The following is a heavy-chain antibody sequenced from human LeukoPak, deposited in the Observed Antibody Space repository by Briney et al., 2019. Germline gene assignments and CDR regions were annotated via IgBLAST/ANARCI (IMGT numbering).Heavy chain of an antibody. D-gene: IGHD6-19*01. J-gene: IGHJ5*02. CDR1: GGSISSSSYY. V-gene: IGHV4-39*01. CDR3: ARRRETRYSSGWNTYNWFDP. Sequence: SETLSLTCTVSGGSISSSSYYWGWIRQPPGKGLEWIGSIYYSGYTYYNPSLKSRVTISVDTSKNQFSLKLSSVTAADTAVYYCARRRETRYSSGWNTYNWFDPWGQGTLVTVSS. CDR2: IYYSGYT.